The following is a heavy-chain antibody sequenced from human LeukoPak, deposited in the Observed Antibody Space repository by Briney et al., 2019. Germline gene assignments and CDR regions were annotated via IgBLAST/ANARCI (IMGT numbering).Heavy chain of an antibody. J-gene: IGHJ4*02. CDR2: IYSGGTT. V-gene: IGHV3-53*01. D-gene: IGHD3-3*01. CDR1: GFTVSDNY. CDR3: AGGTDFWSGYSFDS. Sequence: GGSLRLSCAASGFTVSDNYMSWVRQALGKGLEWVSIIYSGGTTDFADSVKGRFTISRDISKNTLSLQLSSLRPEDTAVYFCAGGTDFWSGYSFDSWGQGTLVIVSS.